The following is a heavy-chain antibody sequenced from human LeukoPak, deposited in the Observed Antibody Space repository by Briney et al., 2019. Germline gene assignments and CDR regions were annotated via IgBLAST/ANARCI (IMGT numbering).Heavy chain of an antibody. J-gene: IGHJ4*02. CDR1: GFSVTDKY. CDR2: IYTAGDT. CDR3: TSGQMFTSGGFDD. D-gene: IGHD6-19*01. V-gene: IGHV3-53*01. Sequence: PGHSLRLSCAPSGFSVTDKYIGWGRQSPGKGLEWFSVIYTAGDTFYPDSVRGRFSISRDTSRNMVNLQMNSLRAEDTALYYCTSGQMFTSGGFDDWGRGTLVTVCS.